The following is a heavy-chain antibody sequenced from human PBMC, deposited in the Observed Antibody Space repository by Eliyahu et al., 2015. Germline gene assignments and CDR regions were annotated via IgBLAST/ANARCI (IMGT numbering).Heavy chain of an antibody. CDR2: TYPRXSXT. CDR3: AKVSPSGFCSGPNCRSIYFDF. J-gene: IGHJ4*02. V-gene: IGHV5-51*01. CDR1: GYTFSTYW. D-gene: IGHD2-15*01. Sequence: EVRLVQSGAEVKKPGESLKISCRGSGYTFSTYWXGWVRQMPGKGLEWMGITYPRXSXTRYSPXFQGEVTISADESISTAYLQWTSLQASDTAMYYCAKVSPSGFCSGPNCRSIYFDFWGPGTLVTVSS.